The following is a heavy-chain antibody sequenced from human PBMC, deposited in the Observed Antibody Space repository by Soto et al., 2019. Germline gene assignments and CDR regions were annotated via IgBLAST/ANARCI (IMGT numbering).Heavy chain of an antibody. J-gene: IGHJ4*02. D-gene: IGHD1-26*01. CDR1: GYTFTHYY. Sequence: ASVKVPCKASGYTFTHYYIHWVRQAPRQGLEWMGSINPNSGGTNYAQRFQGRVTMTRDTSISTAYMELTSLNSNDTAVYYCAREFGTYYNIGCWGQGTLVTVSS. V-gene: IGHV1-2*02. CDR2: INPNSGGT. CDR3: AREFGTYYNIGC.